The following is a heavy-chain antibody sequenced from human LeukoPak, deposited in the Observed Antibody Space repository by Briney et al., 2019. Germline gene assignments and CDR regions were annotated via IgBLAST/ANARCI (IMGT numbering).Heavy chain of an antibody. Sequence: GGSLRLSCAASGFTFSSYSMNWVRQAPGKGLEWVSSISSSSSYIYYADSVKGRFTISRDNAKNSLYLQMNSLRAEDTAVYYCARGRVGAIPQNWFDPWGQGTLVTVSS. CDR2: ISSSSSYI. J-gene: IGHJ5*02. V-gene: IGHV3-21*01. CDR1: GFTFSSYS. D-gene: IGHD3-10*01. CDR3: ARGRVGAIPQNWFDP.